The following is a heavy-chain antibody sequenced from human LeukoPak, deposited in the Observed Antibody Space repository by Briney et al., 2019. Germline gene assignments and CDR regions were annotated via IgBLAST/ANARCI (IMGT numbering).Heavy chain of an antibody. J-gene: IGHJ4*02. Sequence: GGSLRLSCAASGFTFSDYYMSWIRQAPGKGLEWVSYISSSGSTIYYADSVKGRFTISRDNAKNSLYLQMNSLRAKDTAVYYCARGGWFGELSYYFDYWGQGTLVTVSS. CDR2: ISSSGSTI. D-gene: IGHD3-10*01. CDR3: ARGGWFGELSYYFDY. V-gene: IGHV3-11*01. CDR1: GFTFSDYY.